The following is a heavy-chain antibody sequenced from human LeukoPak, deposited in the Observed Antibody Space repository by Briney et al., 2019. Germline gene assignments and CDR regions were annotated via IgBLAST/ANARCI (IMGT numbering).Heavy chain of an antibody. D-gene: IGHD2-2*01. V-gene: IGHV4-39*01. CDR1: GGSISSSSYY. CDR3: ARLHQLLPFDY. Sequence: PSETLSLTCTVSGGSISSSSYYWGWIRQPPGKGLEWIGSIYYSGSTYYNPSLKSRVTISVDTSKNQFSLKLSSVTAADTAVYYCARLHQLLPFDYWGQGTLVTVSS. CDR2: IYYSGST. J-gene: IGHJ4*02.